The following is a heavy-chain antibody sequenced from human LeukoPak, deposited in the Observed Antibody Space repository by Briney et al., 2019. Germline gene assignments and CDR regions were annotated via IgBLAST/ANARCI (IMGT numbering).Heavy chain of an antibody. J-gene: IGHJ4*02. CDR3: ARAGGSVVPTYFDY. Sequence: SETLSLTCTVSGGSISSSSYYWGWIRQPPGKGLEWIGSIYYSGSTYYNPSLKSRVTISVDTSKNQFSLKLSSVTAADTAVYYCARAGGSVVPTYFDYWGQGTLVTVSS. V-gene: IGHV4-39*07. CDR1: GGSISSSSYY. D-gene: IGHD2-21*01. CDR2: IYYSGST.